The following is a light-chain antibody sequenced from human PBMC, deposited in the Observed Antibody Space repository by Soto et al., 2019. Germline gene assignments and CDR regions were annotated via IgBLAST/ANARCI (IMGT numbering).Light chain of an antibody. CDR2: DAS. Sequence: EIVLTQSPVTLSLSAGETATLSCRASQSVRDYLAWYQQKPGQAPRLLFYDASSRATGIPARFSGSGSGTDFTLRIINLEPEDFAVYYCQQRSTWPLTFGGGTKVDIK. V-gene: IGKV3-11*01. CDR3: QQRSTWPLT. J-gene: IGKJ4*01. CDR1: QSVRDY.